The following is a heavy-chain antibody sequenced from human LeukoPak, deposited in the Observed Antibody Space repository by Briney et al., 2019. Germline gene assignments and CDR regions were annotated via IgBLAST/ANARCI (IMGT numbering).Heavy chain of an antibody. CDR3: ARWGASGLALIYYYGMDV. CDR2: INPSGDST. V-gene: IGHV1-46*01. J-gene: IGHJ6*02. D-gene: IGHD3/OR15-3a*01. Sequence: GASVKVSCKASGYTFSRYYMHWVRQAPGQGLEWMGIINPSGDSTSYAQKFQGRVTMTRDTSTRIVYMELSSLRSEDTAVYYCARWGASGLALIYYYGMDVWGQGTTVTVSS. CDR1: GYTFSRYY.